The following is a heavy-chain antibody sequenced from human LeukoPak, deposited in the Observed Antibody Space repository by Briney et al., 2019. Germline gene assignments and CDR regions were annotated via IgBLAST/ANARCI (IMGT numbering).Heavy chain of an antibody. D-gene: IGHD6-19*01. Sequence: GGSLRLSCAASGFTFSSYAMSWVRQAPGRGLEWVSAISGSGGSTYYADSVKGRFTISRDNSKNTLYLQMNSLRAEDTAVYYCAKRGTSSGWYSFDYWGQGTLVTVSS. CDR3: AKRGTSSGWYSFDY. CDR1: GFTFSSYA. CDR2: ISGSGGST. V-gene: IGHV3-23*01. J-gene: IGHJ4*02.